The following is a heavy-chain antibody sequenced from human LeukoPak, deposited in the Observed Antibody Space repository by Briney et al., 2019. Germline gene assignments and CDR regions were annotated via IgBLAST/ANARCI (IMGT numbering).Heavy chain of an antibody. V-gene: IGHV3-21*01. D-gene: IGHD1-26*01. J-gene: IGHJ4*02. Sequence: GGSLRLSCAASGFTFRDYALNWVRQAPGKGLEWISSITGSSHEKYYAESLRGRVTISRDNAKNSLYLQVDSLRAEDTAVYFCGVGASSTSEFDYWGQGTLVSVSS. CDR2: ITGSSHEK. CDR1: GFTFRDYA. CDR3: GVGASSTSEFDY.